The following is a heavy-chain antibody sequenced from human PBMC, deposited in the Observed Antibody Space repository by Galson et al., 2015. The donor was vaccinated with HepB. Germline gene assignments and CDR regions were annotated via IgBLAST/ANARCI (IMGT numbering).Heavy chain of an antibody. D-gene: IGHD6-13*01. J-gene: IGHJ5*02. CDR2: IYPGDSDT. CDR3: ARHRERYAAAPHHWFDP. V-gene: IGHV5-51*01. CDR1: GYSFTSYW. Sequence: QSGAEVKKPGESLKISCKGSGYSFTSYWIGWVRQMPGKGLEWMGIIYPGDSDTRYSPSFQGQVTISADKSISTAYLQWSSLKASDTAMYYCARHRERYAAAPHHWFDPWGQGTLVTVSS.